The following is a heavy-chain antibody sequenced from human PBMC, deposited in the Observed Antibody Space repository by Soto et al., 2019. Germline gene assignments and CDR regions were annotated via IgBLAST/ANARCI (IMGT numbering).Heavy chain of an antibody. CDR1: GGTFSSYA. J-gene: IGHJ4*02. Sequence: SVQVSCKASGGTFSSYAISWVRQAPGQGLEWMGGIIPIFGTANYAQKFQGRVTITADESTSTAYMELSSLRSEDTAVYYCARGIESYSSGWYYFDYWGQGTLVTVSS. CDR2: IIPIFGTA. CDR3: ARGIESYSSGWYYFDY. D-gene: IGHD6-19*01. V-gene: IGHV1-69*13.